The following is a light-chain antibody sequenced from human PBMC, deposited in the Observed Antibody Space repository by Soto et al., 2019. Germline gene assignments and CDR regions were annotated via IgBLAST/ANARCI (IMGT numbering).Light chain of an antibody. J-gene: IGKJ1*01. Sequence: IVLTQSPATLSFSPGERATLSCRASQSVSSNYLAWYQQKLGQAPRLLIYDASRRATGIPDRFSGSGSGTDFTLTISRLEPEDFVVYYCQQYGRSPTFGQGTKVDIK. CDR2: DAS. V-gene: IGKV3-20*01. CDR3: QQYGRSPT. CDR1: QSVSSNY.